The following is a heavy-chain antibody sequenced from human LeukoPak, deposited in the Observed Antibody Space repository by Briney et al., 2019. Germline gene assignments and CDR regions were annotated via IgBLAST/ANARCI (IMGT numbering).Heavy chain of an antibody. V-gene: IGHV3-11*01. J-gene: IGHJ4*02. CDR3: ARERLPFGDYDPFDY. Sequence: PGGSLRLSCAASGFTFSDYYMSWIRQAPGKGLEWVSYISSSGSTIYYADSVKGRFTISRDNAKNSLYLQMNGLRAEDTAVYYCARERLPFGDYDPFDYWGQGTLVTVSS. CDR2: ISSSGSTI. D-gene: IGHD4-17*01. CDR1: GFTFSDYY.